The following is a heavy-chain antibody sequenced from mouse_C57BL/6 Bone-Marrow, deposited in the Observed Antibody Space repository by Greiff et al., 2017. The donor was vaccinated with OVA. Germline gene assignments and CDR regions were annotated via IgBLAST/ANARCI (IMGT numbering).Heavy chain of an antibody. Sequence: QVQLQQPGAELVKPGASVKLSCKASGYTFTSYWMQWVKQRPGQGLEWIGEIDPSDSYTNYTQKFKGKATLTVDTSSSTAYMQLSSLTSEDSAVYYCARSDYYGSSYGKDYYAMDCWGQGTSVTVSS. CDR2: IDPSDSYT. V-gene: IGHV1-50*01. CDR3: ARSDYYGSSYGKDYYAMDC. D-gene: IGHD1-1*01. CDR1: GYTFTSYW. J-gene: IGHJ4*01.